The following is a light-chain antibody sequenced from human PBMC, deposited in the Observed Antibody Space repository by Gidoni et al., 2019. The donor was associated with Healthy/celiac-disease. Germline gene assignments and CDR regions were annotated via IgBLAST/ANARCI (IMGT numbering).Light chain of an antibody. CDR3: QQYDKLPYT. Sequence: DIQMTQYPSSLSASVGDRVTITCQASQAISNYLNWYQQKPGKAPKLLIYDASNLETGVPSRFSGSVSGTDFTFPISSLQPEDIATYYCQQYDKLPYTFGQGTKLEIK. CDR2: DAS. CDR1: QAISNY. V-gene: IGKV1-33*01. J-gene: IGKJ2*01.